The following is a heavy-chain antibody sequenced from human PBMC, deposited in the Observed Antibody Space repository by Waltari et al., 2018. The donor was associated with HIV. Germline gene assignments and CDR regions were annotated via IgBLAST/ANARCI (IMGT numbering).Heavy chain of an antibody. CDR1: GFTCSGYS. CDR3: ARDYSGTYAAFDY. CDR2: ISSSGSTI. Sequence: EVQLVESGGGLVQPGGSLRLSCAAPGFTCSGYSMDWVSRAPGKVLEWVSYISSSGSTIYYADAVRGRFTISRDNSKNSLYLQLNSLRAEDTAVYYCARDYSGTYAAFDYWGQGTLVTVSS. V-gene: IGHV3-48*01. D-gene: IGHD1-26*01. J-gene: IGHJ4*02.